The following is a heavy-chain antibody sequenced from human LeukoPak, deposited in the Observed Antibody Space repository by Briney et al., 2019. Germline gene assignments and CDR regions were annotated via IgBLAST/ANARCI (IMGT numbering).Heavy chain of an antibody. J-gene: IGHJ4*02. Sequence: PSETLSLTCTVSGGSISSSSYYWGWIRQPPGKGLVWIGSIYYSGSTYYNPSLKSRVTISVDTSKNQFSLKLSSVTTADTAVYYCARSNSSSSDLFDYWGQGTLVTVSS. CDR2: IYYSGST. V-gene: IGHV4-39*07. CDR3: ARSNSSSSDLFDY. D-gene: IGHD6-6*01. CDR1: GGSISSSSYY.